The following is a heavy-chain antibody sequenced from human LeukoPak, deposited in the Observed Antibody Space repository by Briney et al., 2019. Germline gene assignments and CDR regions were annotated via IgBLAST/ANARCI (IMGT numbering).Heavy chain of an antibody. Sequence: GGSLRLSCAASGFTFSSYGMHWVRQAPGKGLEWVAVISYDGSNKYYADSVKGRFTISRDNSKNTLYLQMNSLRAEDTAVYYCAKDQRTFSSGLYYFDYWGQGTLVTVSS. CDR3: AKDQRTFSSGLYYFDY. D-gene: IGHD6-19*01. CDR1: GFTFSSYG. J-gene: IGHJ4*02. CDR2: ISYDGSNK. V-gene: IGHV3-30*18.